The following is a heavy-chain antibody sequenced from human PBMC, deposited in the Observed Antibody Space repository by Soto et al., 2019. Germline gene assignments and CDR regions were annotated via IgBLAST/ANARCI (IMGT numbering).Heavy chain of an antibody. CDR3: ARVAY. V-gene: IGHV3-21*01. Sequence: GGSLRLSCEASGFTFSCVSMNWVRQVPGKGLEWVASISSASSETWYADSVKGRFIISRDNAQNSLFLQMNTLRPEDSAIYYCARVAYWGPGTQVTVYS. J-gene: IGHJ4*02. CDR2: ISSASSET. CDR1: GFTFSCVS.